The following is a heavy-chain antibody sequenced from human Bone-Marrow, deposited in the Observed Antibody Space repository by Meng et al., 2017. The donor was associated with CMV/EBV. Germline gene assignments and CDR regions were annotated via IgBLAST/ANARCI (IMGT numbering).Heavy chain of an antibody. Sequence: ASVLVSCKASGYTFTSYDINWVRQATGQGLEWMGWMNPNSGNTGYAQKFQGRVTMTRNTSISTAYMELSSLRSEDTAVYYCARGKYFYYYYGMDVWGQGTTVTVSS. CDR3: ARGKYFYYYYGMDV. V-gene: IGHV1-8*01. CDR2: MNPNSGNT. J-gene: IGHJ6*02. CDR1: GYTFTSYD.